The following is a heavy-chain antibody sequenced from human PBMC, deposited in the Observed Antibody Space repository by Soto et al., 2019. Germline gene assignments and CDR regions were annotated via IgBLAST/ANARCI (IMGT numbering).Heavy chain of an antibody. D-gene: IGHD1-1*01. J-gene: IGHJ6*03. CDR1: GFTVSSNY. CDR2: IYSGGST. V-gene: IGHV3-66*01. Sequence: GESLKISCAASGFTVSSNYMSWVRQAPGKGLEWVSVIYSGGSTYYADSVKGRFTISRDNSKNTLYLQMNSLRAEDTAVYYCARNGVIYYYYYMDVWGKGTTVTVSS. CDR3: ARNGVIYYYYYMDV.